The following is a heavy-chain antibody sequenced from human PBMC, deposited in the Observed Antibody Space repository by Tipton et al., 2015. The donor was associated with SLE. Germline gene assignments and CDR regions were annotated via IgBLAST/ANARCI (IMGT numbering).Heavy chain of an antibody. CDR3: ARELRGGFDF. CDR1: GGSISRYY. D-gene: IGHD3-16*01. J-gene: IGHJ4*02. Sequence: TLSLTCTVSGGSISRYYWSWIRQPPGQRLEWIGYICHRGSTCYNTSLKSRVTISVDRSKSQFSLKLTSVTAADTAMYYCARELRGGFDFWGQGALVTVSS. V-gene: IGHV4-59*12. CDR2: ICHRGST.